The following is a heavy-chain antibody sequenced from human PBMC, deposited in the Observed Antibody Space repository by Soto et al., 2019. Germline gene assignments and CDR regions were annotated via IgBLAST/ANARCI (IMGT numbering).Heavy chain of an antibody. CDR2: IIPIFGTA. V-gene: IGHV1-69*06. J-gene: IGHJ6*02. Sequence: GASVKVSCKASGGTFSSYAISWVRQAPGQGLEWMGGIIPIFGTANYAQKFQGRVTITADKSTSTAYMELSSLRSEDTAVYYCARDYDFRSGYYTEIEGNYYYYYGMDVWGQGTTVTVSS. CDR3: ARDYDFRSGYYTEIEGNYYYYYGMDV. CDR1: GGTFSSYA. D-gene: IGHD3-3*01.